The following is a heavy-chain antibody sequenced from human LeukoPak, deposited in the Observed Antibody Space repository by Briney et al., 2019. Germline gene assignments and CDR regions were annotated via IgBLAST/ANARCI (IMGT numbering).Heavy chain of an antibody. CDR2: ISGSGGST. V-gene: IGHV3-23*01. CDR1: GFTFSSYA. D-gene: IGHD4-17*01. CDR3: ARGWRGYGDYPNWFDP. J-gene: IGHJ5*02. Sequence: GGSLRLSCAASGFTFSSYAMSWVRQAPGKGLEWVSAISGSGGSTYYADSVKGRFTISRDNAKNSLYLQMNSLRAEDTSVYYFARGWRGYGDYPNWFDPWGQGTPVAVSS.